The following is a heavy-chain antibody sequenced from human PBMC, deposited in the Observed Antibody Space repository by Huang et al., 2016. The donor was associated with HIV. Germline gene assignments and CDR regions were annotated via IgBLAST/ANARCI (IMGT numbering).Heavy chain of an antibody. CDR2: INNGGST. CDR1: GGSFTNYY. D-gene: IGHD3-9*01. Sequence: QQQLQQWGAGLLKPSETLSLTCAVYGGSFTNYYWGWIRQPPGKGLEWRGEINNGGSTPDRPSLKRRVTISLDTYKNQVSLKLTAVSAADTAVYYCVRGPRYVSADWYARLRNYWFFDLWGRGSLVSVSS. J-gene: IGHJ2*01. CDR3: VRGPRYVSADWYARLRNYWFFDL. V-gene: IGHV4-34*01.